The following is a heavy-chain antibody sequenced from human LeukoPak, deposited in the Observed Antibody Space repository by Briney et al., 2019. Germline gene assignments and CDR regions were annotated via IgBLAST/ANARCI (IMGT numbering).Heavy chain of an antibody. CDR3: ARRDSSSWSSFDY. Sequence: PSETLSLTCTVSGGSISSYYWSWIRQPPGKGLEWIGYIYYSGSTNYNPSLKSRVTMSVDTSKNQFSLNLSSVTAADTAVYYCARRDSSSWSSFDYWGQGTLVTVSS. V-gene: IGHV4-59*08. CDR1: GGSISSYY. D-gene: IGHD6-13*01. CDR2: IYYSGST. J-gene: IGHJ4*02.